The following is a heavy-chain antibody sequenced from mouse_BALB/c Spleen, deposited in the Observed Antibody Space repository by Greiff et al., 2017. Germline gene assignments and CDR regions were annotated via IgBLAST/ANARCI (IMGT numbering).Heavy chain of an antibody. D-gene: IGHD2-4*01. V-gene: IGHV1-69*02. CDR2: IYPSDSYT. CDR3: TRGGYDYGVGGFAY. J-gene: IGHJ3*01. Sequence: QVQLQQPGAELVRPGASVKLSCKASGYTFTSYWINWVKQRPGQGLEWIGNIYPSDSYTNYNQKFKDKATLTVDKSSSTAYMQLSSPTSEDSAVYYCTRGGYDYGVGGFAYWGQGTLVTVSA. CDR1: GYTFTSYW.